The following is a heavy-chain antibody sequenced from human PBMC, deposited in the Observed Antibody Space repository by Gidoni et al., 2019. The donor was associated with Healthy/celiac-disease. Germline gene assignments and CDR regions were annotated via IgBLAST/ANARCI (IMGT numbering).Heavy chain of an antibody. Sequence: WIGSIYYSGSIYYNPSLKSRVIISIDRSRNQFSLNLSPVTATDRAIYFCARRTVNNLSDKEDAFDVWGQGTMVTVSS. V-gene: IGHV4-39*01. CDR3: ARRTVNNLSDKEDAFDV. D-gene: IGHD4-17*01. J-gene: IGHJ3*01. CDR2: IYYSGSI.